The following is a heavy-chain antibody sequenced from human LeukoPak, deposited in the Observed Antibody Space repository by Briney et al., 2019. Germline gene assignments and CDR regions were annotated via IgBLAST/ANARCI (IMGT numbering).Heavy chain of an antibody. D-gene: IGHD3-16*02. CDR3: ARISYDYVWGSYRYTGFDY. CDR1: GYSFTSYW. CDR2: IYPGDSDT. V-gene: IGHV5-51*01. J-gene: IGHJ4*02. Sequence: GESLKISCKGSGYSFTSYWIGWVRQMPGKGLEWMGIIYPGDSDTRYSPSFQGQVTISAGKSISTAYLQWSSLKASDTAMYYCARISYDYVWGSYRYTGFDYWGQGTLVTVSS.